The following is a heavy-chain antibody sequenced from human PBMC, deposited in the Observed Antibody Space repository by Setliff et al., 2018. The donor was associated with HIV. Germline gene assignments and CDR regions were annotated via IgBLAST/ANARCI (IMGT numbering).Heavy chain of an antibody. V-gene: IGHV1-69*10. CDR2: IIPILGIA. D-gene: IGHD5-18*01. J-gene: IGHJ6*03. Sequence: SVKVSCKASGGTFSSYAISWVRQAPGQGLEWMGGIIPILGIANYAQKFQGRVTITADKSTSTAYMELSSLRSEDTAVYYCARVGIQLWYPSYYYYYMDVWGKGTTVTV. CDR3: ARVGIQLWYPSYYYYYMDV. CDR1: GGTFSSYA.